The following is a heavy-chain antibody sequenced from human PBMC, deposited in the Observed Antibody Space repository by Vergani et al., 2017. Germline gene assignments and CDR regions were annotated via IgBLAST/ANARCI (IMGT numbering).Heavy chain of an antibody. Sequence: QLQLQESGPGLVTPSETLSLTCTVSGGSISSSSYYWGWLRQPPGTGLEWIGRIYYSGGTYYNPSLKSRVTISVDTSKNQFSLRLSSVTAADTAVYYCARVRGSSWYNWFDPWGQGTLVTVSS. D-gene: IGHD6-13*01. V-gene: IGHV4-39*07. CDR1: GGSISSSSYY. CDR2: IYYSGGT. J-gene: IGHJ5*02. CDR3: ARVRGSSWYNWFDP.